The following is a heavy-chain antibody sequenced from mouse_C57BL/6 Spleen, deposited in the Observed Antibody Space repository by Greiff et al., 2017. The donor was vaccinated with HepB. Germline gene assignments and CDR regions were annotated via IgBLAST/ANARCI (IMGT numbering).Heavy chain of an antibody. J-gene: IGHJ2*01. CDR2: IYPRSGNT. CDR3: AEETAQATSFDY. D-gene: IGHD3-2*02. CDR1: GYTFTSYG. Sequence: QVQLKESGAELARPGASVKLSCKASGYTFTSYGISWVKQRTGQGLEWIGEIYPRSGNTYYNEKFKGKATLTADKSSSTAYMELRSLTSEDSAVYFCAEETAQATSFDYWGQGTTLTVSS. V-gene: IGHV1-81*01.